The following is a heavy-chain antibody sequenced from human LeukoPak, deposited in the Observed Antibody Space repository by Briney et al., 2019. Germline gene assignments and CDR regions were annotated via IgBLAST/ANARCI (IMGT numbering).Heavy chain of an antibody. D-gene: IGHD4-17*01. Sequence: GGSLRLSCAASGFSFSYHGMNWVRQAPGKGLEWVSGVSPPGGGTYYADSVKGRFTISRDDSRNTLSLQMNSLRVEDTAVYYCAKGGDYGDYDATPFDYWGQGTLVTVSS. J-gene: IGHJ4*02. V-gene: IGHV3-23*01. CDR2: VSPPGGGT. CDR3: AKGGDYGDYDATPFDY. CDR1: GFSFSYHG.